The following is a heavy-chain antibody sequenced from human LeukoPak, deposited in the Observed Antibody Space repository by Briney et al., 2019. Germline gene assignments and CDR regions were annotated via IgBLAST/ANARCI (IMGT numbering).Heavy chain of an antibody. CDR1: GGSISSYY. D-gene: IGHD6-19*01. V-gene: IGHV4-59*01. CDR2: IYYSGST. CDR3: ARVWSLQWLVHDY. J-gene: IGHJ4*02. Sequence: SETLSLTCTVSGGSISSYYWSWIRQPPGKGLEWIGYIYYSGSTNYNPSLKSRVTISVDTSKNQFSLKLSSVTAADTAVYYCARVWSLQWLVHDYWGQGILVTVSS.